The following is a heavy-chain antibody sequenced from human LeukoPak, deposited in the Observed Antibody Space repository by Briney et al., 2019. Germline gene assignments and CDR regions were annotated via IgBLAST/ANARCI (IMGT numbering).Heavy chain of an antibody. J-gene: IGHJ4*02. V-gene: IGHV3-23*01. CDR3: AKKPSSGYYYIDY. Sequence: GGSLRLACAASRFTFSSYAMSWVRQAPGRGLEWVSSIIDSGGSTYYADSVKGRFTISRDNSKNTLYLQMNSLRAEDTAVYCCAKKPSSGYYYIDYWGQGTLVTVSS. D-gene: IGHD3-22*01. CDR2: IIDSGGST. CDR1: RFTFSSYA.